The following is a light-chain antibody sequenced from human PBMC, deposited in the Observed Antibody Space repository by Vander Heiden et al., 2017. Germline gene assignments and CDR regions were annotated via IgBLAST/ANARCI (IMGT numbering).Light chain of an antibody. Sequence: EIVMTQSPATLSVSPGERATLSCRASQRVSSNFAWYQQKPGQAPRLLIHGASTRATGIPARFSGSGSGTEFTLTISSLQSEDFAVYYCQQYNNWPPWTFGQGTKVEIK. CDR3: QQYNNWPPWT. CDR1: QRVSSN. J-gene: IGKJ1*01. V-gene: IGKV3-15*01. CDR2: GAS.